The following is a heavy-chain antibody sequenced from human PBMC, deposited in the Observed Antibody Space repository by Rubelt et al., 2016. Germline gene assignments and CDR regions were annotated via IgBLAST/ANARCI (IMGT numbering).Heavy chain of an antibody. CDR2: ISGGGDST. Sequence: HLLESGGDLVHPGGSLRLSCAASGFIFSNCAMPWVRQAPGKGLEWVAAISGGGDSTYYADSVKGRFTISRDNSKKTRELQMDSLRAEETAVYYCAKDMIRGPGAAFDIWGQGTMVTVSS. D-gene: IGHD3-16*01. CDR3: AKDMIRGPGAAFDI. CDR1: GFIFSNCA. V-gene: IGHV3-23*01. J-gene: IGHJ3*02.